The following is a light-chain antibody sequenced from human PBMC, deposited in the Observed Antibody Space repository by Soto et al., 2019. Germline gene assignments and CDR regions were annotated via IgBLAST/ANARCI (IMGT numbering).Light chain of an antibody. Sequence: QSALTQPASVSGSPGQSITISCTGTSSDIGTYNHVSWYQQHPGKAPKLMIYEVNKRPSGVSDRFSGSKSGNTASLTISGLQAEDEADYYCCSYAGSSTLYVFGTGTQLTVL. CDR2: EVN. V-gene: IGLV2-23*02. J-gene: IGLJ1*01. CDR3: CSYAGSSTLYV. CDR1: SSDIGTYNH.